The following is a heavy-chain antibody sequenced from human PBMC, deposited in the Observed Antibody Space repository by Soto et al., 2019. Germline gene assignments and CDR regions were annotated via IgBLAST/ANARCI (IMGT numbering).Heavy chain of an antibody. CDR2: INVGTGYT. D-gene: IGHD3-22*01. V-gene: IGHV1-3*01. J-gene: IGHJ3*01. CDR3: ARAGAWGSNYDDAAFDA. CDR1: GYTFTSDA. Sequence: VHLVQSGAEVKKPGASVKVSCRASGYTFTSDAMHWVRQAPGQGLEWMGWINVGTGYTTFSQKFQGRVSITSVKYASTAYMELSSLRSEDMAIYYCARAGAWGSNYDDAAFDAWGQGTKVTVSS.